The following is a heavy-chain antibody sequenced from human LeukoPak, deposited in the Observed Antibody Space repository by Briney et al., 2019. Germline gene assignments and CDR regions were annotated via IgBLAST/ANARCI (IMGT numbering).Heavy chain of an antibody. CDR3: AGRGYAMAY. CDR1: GGSIGGPDYY. D-gene: IGHD5-12*01. V-gene: IGHV4-30-4*01. Sequence: PSETLSLTCSVSGGSIGGPDYYWSWIRQPPGKGLEWIGYSHHSGSTSYNPSLKSRITISVDTSMNQFSLKVTSMTAADTAVYYCAGRGYAMAYWGQGTLVTVSS. CDR2: SHHSGST. J-gene: IGHJ4*02.